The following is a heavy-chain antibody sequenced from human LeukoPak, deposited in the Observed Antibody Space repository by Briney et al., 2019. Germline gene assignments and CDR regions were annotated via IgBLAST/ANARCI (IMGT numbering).Heavy chain of an antibody. CDR2: IYPGGPDT. V-gene: IGHV5-51*01. CDR3: ARHDYGGNRRSAYYFDY. Sequence: GESLKISCKGSGYSFTNYWIGWVRQMPGKGLEWMGIIYPGGPDTRYSPSFQGQVTISADKSISTAYLQWSSLKASDTAMYYCARHDYGGNRRSAYYFDYWDQGTLVTVSS. D-gene: IGHD4-23*01. CDR1: GYSFTNYW. J-gene: IGHJ4*02.